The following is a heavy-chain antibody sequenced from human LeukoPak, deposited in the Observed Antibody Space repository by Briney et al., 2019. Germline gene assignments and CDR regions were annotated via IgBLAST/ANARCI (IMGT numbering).Heavy chain of an antibody. CDR1: GYTFTSYG. D-gene: IGHD6-13*01. Sequence: ASVKVSCKASGYTFTSYGISWVRQAPGQGLEWMGWISAYNGNTNYAQKLQGRVTMTTDTSTSTAYMELRSLRSDDTAVYYCAREPSSSWFGYYYYYMDVWGKGTTVTVSS. CDR3: AREPSSSWFGYYYYYMDV. J-gene: IGHJ6*03. V-gene: IGHV1-18*01. CDR2: ISAYNGNT.